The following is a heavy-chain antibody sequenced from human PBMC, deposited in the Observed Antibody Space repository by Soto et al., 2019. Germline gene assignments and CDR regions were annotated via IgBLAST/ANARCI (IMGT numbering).Heavy chain of an antibody. CDR1: GGSVSSGSYY. CDR2: IYYSGST. D-gene: IGHD3-22*01. V-gene: IGHV4-61*01. J-gene: IGHJ4*02. CDR3: ASYYYDSSGYGAIDY. Sequence: QVQLQESGPGLVKPSETLSLTCTVSGGSVSSGSYYWSWIRQPPGKGLEWIGYIYYSGSTNYNPTLKSRVTISVDTSKNQFSLKLSSVTAADTAVYYCASYYYDSSGYGAIDYWGQGTLVTVSS.